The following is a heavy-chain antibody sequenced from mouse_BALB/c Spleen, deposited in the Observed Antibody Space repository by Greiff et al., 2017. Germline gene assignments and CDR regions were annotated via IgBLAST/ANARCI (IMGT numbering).Heavy chain of an antibody. CDR2: IYPGDGDT. V-gene: IGHV1-87*01. D-gene: IGHD4-1*01. J-gene: IGHJ2*01. Sequence: VQLQQSGAELARPGASVKLSCKASGYTFTSYWMQWVKQRPGQGLEWIGAIYPGDGDTRYTQKFKGKATLTADKSSSTAYMQLSSLASEDSAVYYCARKGAGTGYWGQGTTLTVSS. CDR3: ARKGAGTGY. CDR1: GYTFTSYW.